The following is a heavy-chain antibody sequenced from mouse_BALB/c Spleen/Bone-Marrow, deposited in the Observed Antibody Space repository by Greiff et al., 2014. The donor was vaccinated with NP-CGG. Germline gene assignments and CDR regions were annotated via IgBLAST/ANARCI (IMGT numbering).Heavy chain of an antibody. D-gene: IGHD1-1*01. CDR3: ARRYYGSTFDY. J-gene: IGHJ2*01. Sequence: QVHVKQSGAELARPGASVKMSCKASGYTFTSYTMHWVKQRPGQGLEWIGYINPSSGYTNYDQKFKDKATLTADKSSSTAYMQLSSLTSEDSAVYYCARRYYGSTFDYWGQGTTLIVSS. CDR2: INPSSGYT. V-gene: IGHV1-4*01. CDR1: GYTFTSYT.